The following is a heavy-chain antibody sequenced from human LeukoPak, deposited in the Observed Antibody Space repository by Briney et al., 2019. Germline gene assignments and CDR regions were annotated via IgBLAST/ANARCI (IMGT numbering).Heavy chain of an antibody. V-gene: IGHV3-7*01. CDR1: GFTFSSYW. D-gene: IGHD4-23*01. J-gene: IGHJ3*02. Sequence: PGGSLRLSCAASGFTFSSYWMSWVRQAPGKGLEWVANIKQDGSEKYYVDSVKGRFTISRDNAKNSLYLQMNSLRAEDTAVYYCAREGSKTTVVTLGAFDIWGQGTMVTVSS. CDR2: IKQDGSEK. CDR3: AREGSKTTVVTLGAFDI.